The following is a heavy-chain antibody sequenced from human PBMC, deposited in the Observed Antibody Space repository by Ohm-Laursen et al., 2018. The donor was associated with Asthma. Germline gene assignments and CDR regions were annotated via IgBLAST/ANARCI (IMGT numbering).Heavy chain of an antibody. Sequence: SDTLSLTCTVSAASVSGYYWSWIRQPPGRGLEWIAYMHSSGGANYNPSLQSRVTLSVDTSNNRVSLRLSFVTAADTALYFCARLDWALSVFDLWGQGAPVTVAS. CDR1: AASVSGYY. CDR3: ARLDWALSVFDL. D-gene: IGHD3-9*01. J-gene: IGHJ5*02. V-gene: IGHV4-59*02. CDR2: MHSSGGA.